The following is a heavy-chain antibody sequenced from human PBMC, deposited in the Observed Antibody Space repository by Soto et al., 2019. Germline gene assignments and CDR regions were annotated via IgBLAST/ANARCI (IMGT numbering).Heavy chain of an antibody. V-gene: IGHV4-34*01. CDR1: GGSFSGYC. J-gene: IGHJ6*02. CDR3: AGSKVVVVAAKLSYYYGMDV. CDR2: INHSGST. D-gene: IGHD2-15*01. Sequence: PSETLSLTCAVYGGSFSGYCWRWIRQPPGKGLEWIGAINHSGSTNYNPSLRNRGIITADKSYNNSALKQISVTAAEKTAYYCAGSKVVVVAAKLSYYYGMDVWGQGTTVTVSS.